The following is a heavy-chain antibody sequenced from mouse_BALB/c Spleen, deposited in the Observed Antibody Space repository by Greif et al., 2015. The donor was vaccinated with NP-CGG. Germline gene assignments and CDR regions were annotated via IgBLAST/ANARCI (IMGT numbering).Heavy chain of an antibody. V-gene: IGHV1-9*01. D-gene: IGHD2-2*01. CDR3: ARKNYGYDERFAY. CDR2: ILPGSGST. Sequence: QVQLKQSGAELMKPGASVKISCKATGYTFSSYWIEWVKQRPGHGLEWIGEILPGSGSTNYNEKFKGKATFTADTSSNTAYMQLSSLTSEDSAVYYCARKNYGYDERFAYWGQGTLVTVSA. CDR1: GYTFSSYW. J-gene: IGHJ3*01.